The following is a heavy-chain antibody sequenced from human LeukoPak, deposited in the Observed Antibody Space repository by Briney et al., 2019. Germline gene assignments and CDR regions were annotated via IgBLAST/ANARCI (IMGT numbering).Heavy chain of an antibody. J-gene: IGHJ6*03. CDR1: GGSIRTSY. V-gene: IGHV4-59*01. D-gene: IGHD2-2*01. CDR2: IYYSGST. CDR3: ARSPYGSTSTNYFVDV. Sequence: SETLSLTCTVSGGSIRTSYWTWIRQPPGKGLEWIGYIYYSGSTNYNPSLKSRVTISVDTSKNHFSLRLSSVTAADTAVYYCARSPYGSTSTNYFVDVWGKGTTVTVSS.